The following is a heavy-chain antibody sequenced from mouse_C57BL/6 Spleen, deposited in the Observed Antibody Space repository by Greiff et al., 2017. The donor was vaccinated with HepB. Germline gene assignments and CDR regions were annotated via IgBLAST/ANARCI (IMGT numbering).Heavy chain of an antibody. J-gene: IGHJ3*01. CDR1: GFTFSDAW. D-gene: IGHD2-3*01. V-gene: IGHV6-6*01. Sequence: EVQVVESRGGLVQPGGSMKLSCAASGFTFSDAWMDWVRQSLEKGLEWVAEIRNKANNHATYYAESVKGRFTISRDDSKSSVYLQMNSLRAEDTGIYYCTRPYYDGYYPWFAYWGQGTLVTVSA. CDR2: IRNKANNHAT. CDR3: TRPYYDGYYPWFAY.